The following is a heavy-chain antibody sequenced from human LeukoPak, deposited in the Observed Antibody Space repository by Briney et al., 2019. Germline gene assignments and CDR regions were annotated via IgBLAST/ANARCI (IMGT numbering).Heavy chain of an antibody. Sequence: SVKVSCKASGGTFSSYAISWVRQAPGQGLEWMGGIIPIFGTANYAQKFQGRVTITADESTSTAYMELRSLRSDDTAVYYCARAEDFDWLLFYFDYWGQGTLVTVSS. CDR2: IIPIFGTA. V-gene: IGHV1-69*13. CDR1: GGTFSSYA. CDR3: ARAEDFDWLLFYFDY. J-gene: IGHJ4*02. D-gene: IGHD3-9*01.